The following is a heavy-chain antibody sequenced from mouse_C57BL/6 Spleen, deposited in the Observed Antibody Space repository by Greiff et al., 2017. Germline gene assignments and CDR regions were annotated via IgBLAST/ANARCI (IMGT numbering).Heavy chain of an antibody. V-gene: IGHV5-9*01. CDR3: ARQNYSNYDAMDY. J-gene: IGHJ4*01. D-gene: IGHD2-5*01. CDR2: ISGGGGNT. CDR1: GFTFSSYT. Sequence: EVKLMESGGGLVKPGGSLKLSCAASGFTFSSYTMSWIRQTPEKRLEWVATISGGGGNTYYPDSVKGRFTISRDNAKNTLYLQMSSLRSEDTALYYCARQNYSNYDAMDYWGQGTSVTVSS.